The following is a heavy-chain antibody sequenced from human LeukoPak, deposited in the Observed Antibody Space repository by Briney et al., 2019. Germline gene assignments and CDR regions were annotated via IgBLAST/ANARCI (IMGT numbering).Heavy chain of an antibody. J-gene: IGHJ4*02. CDR2: IYYSGST. V-gene: IGHV4-61*01. CDR3: ARAPHDEYGGTYFDY. D-gene: IGHD4-23*01. CDR1: RGSISSSSYY. Sequence: SETLSLTCTVSRGSISSSSYYWSWIRQPPGKGLEWIAYIYYSGSTNYNPSLKSRVTISVDTSKNQFSLKLSSAPAADTAVYYCARAPHDEYGGTYFDYWGQGTLVTVSS.